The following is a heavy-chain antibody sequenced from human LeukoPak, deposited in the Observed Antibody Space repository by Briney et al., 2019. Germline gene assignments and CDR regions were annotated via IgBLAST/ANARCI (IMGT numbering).Heavy chain of an antibody. V-gene: IGHV4-39*01. CDR1: GGSISSSSYY. J-gene: IGHJ4*02. CDR3: ARPITIFGVVTADY. D-gene: IGHD3-3*01. CDR2: IYYSGST. Sequence: PSETLSLTCTVSGGSISSSSYYWGWIRQPPGKGLEWIGSIYYSGSTYYNPSLKSRVTISVDTSKNQFSLKLSSVTAADTAVYYRARPITIFGVVTADYWGQGTLVTVSS.